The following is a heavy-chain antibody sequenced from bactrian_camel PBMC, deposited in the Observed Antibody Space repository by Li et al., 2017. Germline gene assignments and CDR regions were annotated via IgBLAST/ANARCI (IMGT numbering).Heavy chain of an antibody. D-gene: IGHD5*01. Sequence: HVQLVESGGGSVQAGGSLTLSCTGSGFTFEDSDMAWFRQGPGIGCELVSNLEHDGNTYYADSVKGRFTISQDNAKNTVYLQMTSLQPEDTATYFCAADYAGAWRPVRGRYESRSGSCRSSPWSFALSFWGQGTQVTVS. V-gene: IGHV3S63*01. CDR3: AADYAGAWRPVRGRYESRSGSCRSSPWSFALSF. J-gene: IGHJ6*01. CDR1: GFTFEDSD. CDR2: LEHDGNT.